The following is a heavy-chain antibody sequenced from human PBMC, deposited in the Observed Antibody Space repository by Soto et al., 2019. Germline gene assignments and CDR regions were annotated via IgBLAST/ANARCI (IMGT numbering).Heavy chain of an antibody. V-gene: IGHV1-18*01. J-gene: IGHJ5*01. Sequence: QVQLVQSGAEVKKPGASVKVSCKASGYTFTSYGISWVRQAPGQGLEWMGWISAYNGNTNYAQKLQGRVTMTRDTSKITAYMELRRLRCDDTAMYYCARSLLWYGASVGVGYWFDSWGQGSLVTVSS. CDR1: GYTFTSYG. CDR3: ARSLLWYGASVGVGYWFDS. D-gene: IGHD3-10*01. CDR2: ISAYNGNT.